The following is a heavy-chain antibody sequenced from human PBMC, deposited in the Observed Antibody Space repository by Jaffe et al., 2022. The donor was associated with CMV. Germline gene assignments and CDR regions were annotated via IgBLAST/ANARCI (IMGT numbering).Heavy chain of an antibody. CDR3: ARDGYNSAYFKN. V-gene: IGHV3-48*03. J-gene: IGHJ4*02. CDR2: ISISGDST. Sequence: EVQLVESGGGLVQPGGSLRLSCAASGFTFSNYEMNWVRQAPGKGLEWISYISISGDSTYYADSAKGRFTISRDNAQNSLYLQMNSLRGDDTAVYYCARDGYNSAYFKNWGQGTLVTVSS. CDR1: GFTFSNYE. D-gene: IGHD5-18*01.